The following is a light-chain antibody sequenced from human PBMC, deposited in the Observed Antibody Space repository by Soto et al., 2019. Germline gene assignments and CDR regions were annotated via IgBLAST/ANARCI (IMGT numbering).Light chain of an antibody. CDR2: AAS. J-gene: IGKJ1*01. CDR3: KQSYSTLWT. V-gene: IGKV1-39*01. Sequence: DIQMTQSPSSLSAYVGYRVTITCRSSQSISSYLNWYQQKPGKAPKLLIYAASSLQSGVPSRFSGSGSGTDFTLTISSLQTEDFATYYCKQSYSTLWTFGKGTKVDIK. CDR1: QSISSY.